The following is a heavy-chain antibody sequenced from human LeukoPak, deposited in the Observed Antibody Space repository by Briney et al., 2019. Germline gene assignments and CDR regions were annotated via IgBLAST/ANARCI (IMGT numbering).Heavy chain of an antibody. J-gene: IGHJ6*03. V-gene: IGHV1-2*02. D-gene: IGHD4-11*01. CDR3: ARDLPMTTVDSTGNYYYYYYMDV. Sequence: GASVKVSCKASGYTFTCYYMHWVRQAPGQGLEWMGWINPNSGGTNYAQKFQGRVTMTRDTAISTAYMELSRLRSDDTAVYYCARDLPMTTVDSTGNYYYYYYMDVWGKGTTVTVSS. CDR1: GYTFTCYY. CDR2: INPNSGGT.